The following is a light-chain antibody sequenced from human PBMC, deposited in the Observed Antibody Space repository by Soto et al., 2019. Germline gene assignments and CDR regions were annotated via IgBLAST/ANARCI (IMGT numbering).Light chain of an antibody. V-gene: IGKV3-15*01. J-gene: IGKJ1*01. CDR1: QSVSSN. Sequence: EKVMTQSPATLSVSPGERATLSSRASQSVSSNLAWYQHKPGQAPRLLIYGTTTRATGIPARFSGSGSGTEFTLTISSLQAEDVAVYYCQQYYSTPRTFGQGTKVDI. CDR2: GTT. CDR3: QQYYSTPRT.